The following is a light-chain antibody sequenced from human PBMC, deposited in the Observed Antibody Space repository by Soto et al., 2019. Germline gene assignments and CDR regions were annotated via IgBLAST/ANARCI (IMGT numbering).Light chain of an antibody. CDR3: SSYTSSSTYV. CDR2: EVS. J-gene: IGLJ1*01. CDR1: SSDVGGYNY. V-gene: IGLV2-14*01. Sequence: CTGTSSDVGGYNYVSWYQQHPGKAPKLMIYEVSNRPSGVSNRFSGSKSGNTASLTISGLQAEDEADYYCSSYTSSSTYVFGTGTKVTVL.